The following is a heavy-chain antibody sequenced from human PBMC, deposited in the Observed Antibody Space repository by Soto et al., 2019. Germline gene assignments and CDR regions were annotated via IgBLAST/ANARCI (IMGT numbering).Heavy chain of an antibody. CDR3: ASSWAQNGIDT. Sequence: PGGSLRLSCAASGFAFSSYWMHWVRQAPGKGLVWVSRINSDGSSTSYADSVKGRFTISRDNAKNTLYLQMNSLRAEDTAVYYCASSWAQNGIDTWGQGTTVTISS. J-gene: IGHJ6*02. CDR1: GFAFSSYW. CDR2: INSDGSST. V-gene: IGHV3-74*01.